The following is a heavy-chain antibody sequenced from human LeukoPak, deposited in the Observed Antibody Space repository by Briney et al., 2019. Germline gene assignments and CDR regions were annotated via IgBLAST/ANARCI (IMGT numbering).Heavy chain of an antibody. CDR1: GGSISISSYY. J-gene: IGHJ4*02. V-gene: IGHV4-39*01. Sequence: SETLSLTCTVSGGSISISSYYGGWIRQPPGKGLEWIGTIYYSGSSYYNPSLKSRATISVDTSKNQFSLKLSSVAAAAPAVYYGARHSYYYDTSGYRSRGGFDYWGQGTLVTVSS. CDR3: ARHSYYYDTSGYRSRGGFDY. D-gene: IGHD3-22*01. CDR2: IYYSGSS.